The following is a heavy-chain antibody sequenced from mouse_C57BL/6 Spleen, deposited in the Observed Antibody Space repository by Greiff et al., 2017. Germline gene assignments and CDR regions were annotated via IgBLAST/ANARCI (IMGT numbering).Heavy chain of an antibody. Sequence: EVQLQQSGGDLVKPGGSLKLSCAASGFTFSSYGMSWVRQTPDKRLEWVATISSGGSYTYYPDSVKGRFTISRNNAKNTLYLQMSSLKSEETAMYYCAREPGAFAYWGQGTLVTVSA. D-gene: IGHD4-1*01. CDR3: AREPGAFAY. CDR1: GFTFSSYG. V-gene: IGHV5-6*01. J-gene: IGHJ3*01. CDR2: ISSGGSYT.